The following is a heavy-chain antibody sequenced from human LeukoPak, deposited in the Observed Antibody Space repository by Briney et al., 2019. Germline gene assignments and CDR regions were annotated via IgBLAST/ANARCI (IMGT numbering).Heavy chain of an antibody. CDR2: INTNTGNP. V-gene: IGHV7-4-1*02. Sequence: ASVQVSCKASGYTFTSYAMNWVRPAPGQGLEWMGWINTNTGNPTYAQGFTGRFVLSLDTSVSTAYLQISSLKAEDTAVYYCAREGGTIAARPLGEEPGSIYYYYYMDVWGKGTTVTVSS. CDR3: AREGGTIAARPLGEEPGSIYYYYYMDV. D-gene: IGHD6-6*01. J-gene: IGHJ6*03. CDR1: GYTFTSYA.